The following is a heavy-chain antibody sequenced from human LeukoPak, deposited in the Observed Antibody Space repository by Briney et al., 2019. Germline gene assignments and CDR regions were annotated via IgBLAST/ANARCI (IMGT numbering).Heavy chain of an antibody. D-gene: IGHD2-2*01. Sequence: ATVKVSCEASGYTLTDYYVHWVPLAPGQGLEWMGWFNTNSGGTNYAQKFQDRLTITRDTSISTAYMELNRLTSDDTAVYYCARGYAYFDYWGQGTLVTVSS. CDR3: ARGYAYFDY. CDR1: GYTLTDYY. CDR2: FNTNSGGT. J-gene: IGHJ4*02. V-gene: IGHV1-2*02.